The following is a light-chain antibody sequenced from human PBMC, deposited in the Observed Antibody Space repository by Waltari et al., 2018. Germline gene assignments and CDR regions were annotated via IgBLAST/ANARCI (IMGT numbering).Light chain of an antibody. J-gene: IGKJ4*01. CDR1: QGISNY. Sequence: DIQLTQSPSFLSASVRDRVTITCRASQGISNYLAWYQQKPGKAPKLLIYSASTLQNGFPSRFSGSGSGTECSLTISSLQPEDFATYYCQQLNSYPLTFGGGTKVEIK. V-gene: IGKV1-9*01. CDR3: QQLNSYPLT. CDR2: SAS.